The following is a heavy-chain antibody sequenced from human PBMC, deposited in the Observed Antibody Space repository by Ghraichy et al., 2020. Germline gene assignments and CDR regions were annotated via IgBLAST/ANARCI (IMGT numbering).Heavy chain of an antibody. V-gene: IGHV3-21*01. CDR3: VRADGSGSFYY. CDR1: GFNLGVYT. D-gene: IGHD3-10*01. Sequence: GGSLRLSCATSGFNLGVYTMNWLRWAPNRGLEWVASISSDSVYIYYGASVRGRFTISRDKDVKSIYLQMNSLRVDDTAMYYCVRADGSGSFYYWGQGTLVTVSS. J-gene: IGHJ4*02. CDR2: ISSDSVYI.